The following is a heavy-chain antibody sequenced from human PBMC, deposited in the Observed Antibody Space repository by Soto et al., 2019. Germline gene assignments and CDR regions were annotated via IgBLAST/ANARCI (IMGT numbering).Heavy chain of an antibody. Sequence: SETLSLTCTVSGGFISSYYWSWIRQPPGKGLEWIGYIYYSGSTNYNPSLKSRVTISVDTSKNQFSLKLSSVTAADTAVYYCARAGSSGWHDYYYYGMDVWGQGTTVTVSS. J-gene: IGHJ6*02. D-gene: IGHD6-19*01. CDR3: ARAGSSGWHDYYYYGMDV. V-gene: IGHV4-59*01. CDR2: IYYSGST. CDR1: GGFISSYY.